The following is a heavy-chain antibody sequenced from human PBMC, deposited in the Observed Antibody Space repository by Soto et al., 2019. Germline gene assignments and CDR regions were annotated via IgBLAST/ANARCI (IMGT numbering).Heavy chain of an antibody. Sequence: QVHLVESGGGVVQPGRSLRLSCAASGFTFRNYAMHWVRQAPHKGLEWVAVISFDGSDTYYADSVKGRFTISRATSRNTLYLEMHILGAEDTAVYSCARDNNWGSTGHLDVWGQGTTVTVSS. J-gene: IGHJ6*02. CDR3: ARDNNWGSTGHLDV. CDR2: ISFDGSDT. CDR1: GFTFRNYA. V-gene: IGHV3-30*04. D-gene: IGHD1-1*01.